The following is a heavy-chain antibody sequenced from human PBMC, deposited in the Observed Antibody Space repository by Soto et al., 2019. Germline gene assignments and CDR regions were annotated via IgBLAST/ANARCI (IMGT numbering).Heavy chain of an antibody. CDR3: AKKSTDSSGYSDY. V-gene: IGHV3-23*01. J-gene: IGHJ4*02. CDR2: ISSGGSS. Sequence: GGSLRLSCAASGFTFSDYYMSWIRQAPGKGLEWVSYISSGGSSYYADSVKGRFTISRDNSKNTLNLQMDSLRAEDTAVYYCAKKSTDSSGYSDYWGQGTVVTVSS. CDR1: GFTFSDYY. D-gene: IGHD2-2*01.